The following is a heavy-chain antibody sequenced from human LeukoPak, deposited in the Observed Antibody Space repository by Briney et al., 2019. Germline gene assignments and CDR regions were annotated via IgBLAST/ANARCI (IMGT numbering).Heavy chain of an antibody. V-gene: IGHV4-59*01. CDR1: GGSISGYY. CDR3: ARALGDPFDI. J-gene: IGHJ3*02. Sequence: SETLSLTCTVTGGSISGYYWNWIRQPPGKGLEWIGYIYYSGSTNYNPSLKSRVTISVDTSKNQFSLKLSSVTAADTAVYYCARALGDPFDIWGQGTMVTVSS. CDR2: IYYSGST.